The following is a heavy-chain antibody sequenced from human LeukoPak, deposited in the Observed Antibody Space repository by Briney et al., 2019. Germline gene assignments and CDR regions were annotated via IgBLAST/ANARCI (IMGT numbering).Heavy chain of an antibody. CDR1: GGSVTSGDYY. V-gene: IGHV4-31*03. CDR2: IYYSGDT. J-gene: IGHJ3*01. Sequence: PSQTLSLTCTVSGGSVTSGDYYWPWIRPQPGKGLEWIGYIYYSGDTYYNPSLKSRLTMSVDTSKSQFSLKLRSLTAADTAMYYCAREGAAAGTPRAFDLWGQGTMVTVSS. D-gene: IGHD6-13*01. CDR3: AREGAAAGTPRAFDL.